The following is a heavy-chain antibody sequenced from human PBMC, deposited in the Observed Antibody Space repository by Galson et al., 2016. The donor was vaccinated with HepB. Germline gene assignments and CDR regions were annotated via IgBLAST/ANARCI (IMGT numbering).Heavy chain of an antibody. CDR2: INTDGSEA. CDR3: AKGVAGKGFDY. Sequence: SLRLSCAASGFTFSSYWMNWVRQAPGKGLVWVSRINTDGSEANYADSVKGRFTISRDNAKNTVYLQMSGLRAEDTAVYYCAKGVAGKGFDYWGQGTLVTVSS. V-gene: IGHV3-74*01. CDR1: GFTFSSYW. J-gene: IGHJ4*02. D-gene: IGHD6-19*01.